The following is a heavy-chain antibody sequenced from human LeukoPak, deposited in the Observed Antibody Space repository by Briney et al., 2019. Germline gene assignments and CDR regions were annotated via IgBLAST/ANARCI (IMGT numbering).Heavy chain of an antibody. CDR1: GFTFSTNW. D-gene: IGHD3-10*01. V-gene: IGHV3-7*01. Sequence: GGSLRLSCAATGFTFSTNWMSWVRQAPGKGLEWVANIKQDGSEKYYVDSVKGRFTIFRDNTKNSLFLQINGLRAEDTAVYYCASGLGRAIYFGSGRGDYWGQGTLVTVSS. J-gene: IGHJ4*02. CDR2: IKQDGSEK. CDR3: ASGLGRAIYFGSGRGDY.